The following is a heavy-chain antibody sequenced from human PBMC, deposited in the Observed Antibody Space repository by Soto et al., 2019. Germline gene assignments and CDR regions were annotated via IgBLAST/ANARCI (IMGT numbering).Heavy chain of an antibody. CDR1: GFTFSPFW. J-gene: IGHJ3*01. D-gene: IGHD2-15*01. Sequence: PWGSLRLSCAASGFTFSPFWMHWVRQAPGKGLVWVSHINGDASTIVYADSVNGRFTVSRDNAKNTLYLQLNSLRAEDTAVYYCVRGEKGGFDLWGQGTTVTVSS. CDR2: INGDASTI. CDR3: VRGEKGGFDL. V-gene: IGHV3-74*01.